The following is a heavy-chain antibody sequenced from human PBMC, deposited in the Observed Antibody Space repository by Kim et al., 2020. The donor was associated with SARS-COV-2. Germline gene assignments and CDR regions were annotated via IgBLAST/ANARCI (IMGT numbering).Heavy chain of an antibody. J-gene: IGHJ2*01. V-gene: IGHV4-59*01. D-gene: IGHD3-22*01. CDR3: ARVGDYDSSGYFYWYFDL. Sequence: SRVTISVDTSKHQFSLKLSSVTAADTAVYYCARVGDYDSSGYFYWYFDLWGRGTLVTVSS.